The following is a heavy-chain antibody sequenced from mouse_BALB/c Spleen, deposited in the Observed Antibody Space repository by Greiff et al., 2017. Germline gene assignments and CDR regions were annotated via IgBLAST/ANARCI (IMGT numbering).Heavy chain of an antibody. Sequence: LVKTGASVKISCKASGYSFTGYYMHWVKQSHGKSLEWIGYISCYNGATSYNQKFKGKATFTVDTSSSTAYMQFNSLTSEDSAVYYCASYYYGSSSPYYAMDYWGQGTSVTVSA. D-gene: IGHD1-1*01. CDR1: GYSFTGYY. CDR3: ASYYYGSSSPYYAMDY. V-gene: IGHV1S34*01. J-gene: IGHJ4*01. CDR2: ISCYNGAT.